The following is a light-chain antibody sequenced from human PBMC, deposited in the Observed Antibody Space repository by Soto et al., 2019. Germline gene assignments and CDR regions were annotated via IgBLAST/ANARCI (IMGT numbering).Light chain of an antibody. V-gene: IGLV2-8*01. CDR2: EVS. CDR1: SSDVGGYNY. J-gene: IGLJ1*01. CDR3: SSYAGSNNFDV. Sequence: QSALTQPPSASGSPGQSVTISCTGTSSDVGGYNYVSWYQQHPGKAPKLVIYEVSKRPSGVADRFSGSKSGNTASLTVSGLQAEDEADYYCSSYAGSNNFDVFGTGTKLTVL.